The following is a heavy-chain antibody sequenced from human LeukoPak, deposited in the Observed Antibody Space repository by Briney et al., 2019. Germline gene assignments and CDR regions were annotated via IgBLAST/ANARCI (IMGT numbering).Heavy chain of an antibody. CDR3: ARDGLYTGYDPDF. D-gene: IGHD5-12*01. J-gene: IGHJ4*02. CDR1: GYTFTGYY. V-gene: IGHV1-2*02. CDR2: INPNSGGT. Sequence: ASVKVSCKASGYTFTGYYMHWVRQAPGQGLEWMGWINPNSGGTNYAQKFRGRVTMTRDTSISTAYMELSSLRSDDTALYYCARDGLYTGYDPDFWGQGTLVTVSS.